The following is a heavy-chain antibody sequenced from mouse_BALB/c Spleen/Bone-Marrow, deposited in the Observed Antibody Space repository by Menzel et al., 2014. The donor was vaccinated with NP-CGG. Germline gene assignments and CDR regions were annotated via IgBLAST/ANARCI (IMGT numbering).Heavy chain of an antibody. CDR3: ARARQLGLPYYFDY. V-gene: IGHV1-14*01. CDR1: GYTFTSYV. J-gene: IGHJ2*01. D-gene: IGHD3-2*01. Sequence: EVQLQESGPELVKPGASVKMSCKASGYTFTSYVMHWVKQKPGQGLEWIGYINPYNDGTKYNEKFKGKATLTSDKSSSTAYMELSSLTSKDSAVYYCARARQLGLPYYFDYWGQGTTLTVSS. CDR2: INPYNDGT.